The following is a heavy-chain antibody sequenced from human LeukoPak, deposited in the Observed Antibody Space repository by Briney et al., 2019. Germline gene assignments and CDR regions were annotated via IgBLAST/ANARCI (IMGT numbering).Heavy chain of an antibody. CDR1: GFTFTSSA. Sequence: SVKVSCKASGFTFTSSAMQWVRQACGQRVEWIGWIVVGSGNTNYAQKFQERVTITRDMSTSTAYMELSSLRSEDTAVYYCAAARSARYCSSTSCPSPLFDYWGQGTLVTVSS. CDR3: AAARSARYCSSTSCPSPLFDY. V-gene: IGHV1-58*02. J-gene: IGHJ4*02. D-gene: IGHD2-2*01. CDR2: IVVGSGNT.